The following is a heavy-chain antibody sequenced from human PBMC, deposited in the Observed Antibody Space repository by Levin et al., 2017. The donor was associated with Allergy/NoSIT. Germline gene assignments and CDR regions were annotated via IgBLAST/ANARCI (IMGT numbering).Heavy chain of an antibody. Sequence: SCAASGFTFSDYYMSWIRQAPGKGLEWVSYISGSGTIIYYADSVKGRFTISRDNAKNSLYLQMNSLRAEDTAVYFCARLDRCGGDCYILDYWGQGTRVTVSS. CDR3: ARLDRCGGDCYILDY. V-gene: IGHV3-11*01. CDR2: ISGSGTII. J-gene: IGHJ4*02. CDR1: GFTFSDYY. D-gene: IGHD2-21*02.